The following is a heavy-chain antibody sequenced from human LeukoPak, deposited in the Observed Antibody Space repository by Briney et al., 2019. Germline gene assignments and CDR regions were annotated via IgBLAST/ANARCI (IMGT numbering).Heavy chain of an antibody. J-gene: IGHJ4*02. V-gene: IGHV1-18*01. CDR1: GYTFTSYG. CDR2: INSYNGNT. D-gene: IGHD5-18*01. CDR3: ARDRYSYGPGGSSRPLADY. Sequence: ASVKVSCKASGYTFTSYGISWVRQAPGQGLEWMGWINSYNGNTNYAQKLQGRVTMTTDTSTSTAYMELRSLRSDDTAVYYCARDRYSYGPGGSSRPLADYWGQRTLVTVSS.